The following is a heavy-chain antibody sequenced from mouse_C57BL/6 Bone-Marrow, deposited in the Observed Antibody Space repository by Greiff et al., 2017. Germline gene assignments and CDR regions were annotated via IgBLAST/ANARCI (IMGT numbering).Heavy chain of an antibody. Sequence: EVMLVESGGGLVKPGGSLKLSCAASGFTFSDYGLHWVRQAPEKGLEWVAYISSGSSTIYYADTVKGRFTISRDNAKNTLFLQMNSLRSEDTAMYYCASSNRYAMDYWGQGTSVTVSS. CDR2: ISSGSSTI. J-gene: IGHJ4*01. D-gene: IGHD2-5*01. CDR3: ASSNRYAMDY. CDR1: GFTFSDYG. V-gene: IGHV5-17*01.